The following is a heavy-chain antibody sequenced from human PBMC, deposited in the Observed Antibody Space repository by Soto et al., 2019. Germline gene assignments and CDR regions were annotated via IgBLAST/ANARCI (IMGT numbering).Heavy chain of an antibody. V-gene: IGHV3-30*18. Sequence: QVQLVESGGGVVQPGRSLRLSCAASGFTFSSYGMHWVRQAPGKGLEWVAVISYDGSNKYYADSVKGRFTISRDNSKNTQYLQMNSLRAEDTAVYYCAKDFRSAKYRLLPYYYYMDVWGKGTTVTVSS. CDR1: GFTFSSYG. CDR3: AKDFRSAKYRLLPYYYYMDV. D-gene: IGHD2-2*01. J-gene: IGHJ6*03. CDR2: ISYDGSNK.